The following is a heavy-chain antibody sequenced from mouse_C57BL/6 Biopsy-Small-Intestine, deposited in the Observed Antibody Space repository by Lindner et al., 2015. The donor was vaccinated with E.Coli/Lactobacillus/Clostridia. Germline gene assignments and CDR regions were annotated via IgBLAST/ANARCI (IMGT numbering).Heavy chain of an antibody. CDR2: INPYNGGT. CDR3: ARRYGTGFAWFAY. D-gene: IGHD1-1*01. V-gene: IGHV1-19*01. CDR1: GYTFTDYY. Sequence: VQLQESGPVLVKPGASVKMSCKASGYTFTDYYMNWVKQSHGKSLGWIGVINPYNGGTSYNQKFKGKATLTVDKSSSTAYMELDSLTSQDSAVYYCARRYGTGFAWFAYWGQGTLVTVSA. J-gene: IGHJ3*01.